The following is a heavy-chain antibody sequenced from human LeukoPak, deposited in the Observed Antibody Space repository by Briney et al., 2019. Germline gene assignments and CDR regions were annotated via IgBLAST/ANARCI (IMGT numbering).Heavy chain of an antibody. J-gene: IGHJ4*02. CDR3: ARAGMPVDTAMVGDFDY. CDR1: GFTFSDYY. Sequence: GGSLRLSCAASGFTFSDYYMSWIRQAPGKGLEWVSYVSSSGSTIYYADSVKGRFTISRDNAKNSLYLQMNSLRAEDTAVYYCARAGMPVDTAMVGDFDYWGQGTLVTVSS. D-gene: IGHD5-18*01. V-gene: IGHV3-11*01. CDR2: VSSSGSTI.